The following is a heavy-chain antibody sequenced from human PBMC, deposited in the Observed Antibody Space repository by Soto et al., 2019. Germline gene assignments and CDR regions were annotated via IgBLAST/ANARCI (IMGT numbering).Heavy chain of an antibody. D-gene: IGHD5-18*01. CDR3: AKGSIQLWLRNLFDY. J-gene: IGHJ4*02. CDR1: GFTFDDYA. Sequence: EVQLVESGGGLVQPGRSLRLSCAASGFTFDDYAKHWVRQAPGKGLEWVSGISWNSGSIGYADSVKGRFTISRDNAKNSLYLQMNSLRAEDTALYYCAKGSIQLWLRNLFDYWGQGTLVTVSS. V-gene: IGHV3-9*01. CDR2: ISWNSGSI.